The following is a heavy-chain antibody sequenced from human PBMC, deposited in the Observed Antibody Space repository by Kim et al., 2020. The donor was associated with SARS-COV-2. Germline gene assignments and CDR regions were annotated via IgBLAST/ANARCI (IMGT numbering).Heavy chain of an antibody. D-gene: IGHD2-2*01. CDR2: IGGSGGTT. V-gene: IGHV3-23*01. J-gene: IGHJ4*01. Sequence: GGSLRLSCAASGFTFSSYAMSWVRQAPGKGPEWVSGIGGSGGTTYYAESVKGRFTISRDNSQNTLYLQMNSLRAEDTALYYCAKVSSSTPGYWGHGTLVTVSS. CDR3: AKVSSSTPGY. CDR1: GFTFSSYA.